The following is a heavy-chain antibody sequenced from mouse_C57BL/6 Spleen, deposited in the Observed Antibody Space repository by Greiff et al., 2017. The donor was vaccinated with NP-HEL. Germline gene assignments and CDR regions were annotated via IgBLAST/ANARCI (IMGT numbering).Heavy chain of an antibody. J-gene: IGHJ2*01. Sequence: QVQLKESGAELARPGASVKLSCKASGYTFTSYGISWVKQRTGQGLEWIGEIYPRSGNTYYNEKFKGKATLTADKSSSTAYMELRSLTSEDSAVYFCARSGDGYYVNFDYWGQGTTLTVSS. V-gene: IGHV1-81*01. CDR1: GYTFTSYG. CDR3: ARSGDGYYVNFDY. D-gene: IGHD2-3*01. CDR2: IYPRSGNT.